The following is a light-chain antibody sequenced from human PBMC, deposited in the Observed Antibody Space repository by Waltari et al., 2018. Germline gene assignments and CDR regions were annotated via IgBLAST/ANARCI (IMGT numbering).Light chain of an antibody. V-gene: IGLV3-21*01. J-gene: IGLJ2*01. CDR1: SIGSRR. Sequence: SYVLTQPPSVSVAPGKAARITCGGNSIGSRRGHGYQQKPGQAPVLVIYYDSDRPSGIPERISGSKSGNTATLTISRVEAGDEAAYYCQLWESGSDRVVFGGGTKLTVL. CDR2: YDS. CDR3: QLWESGSDRVV.